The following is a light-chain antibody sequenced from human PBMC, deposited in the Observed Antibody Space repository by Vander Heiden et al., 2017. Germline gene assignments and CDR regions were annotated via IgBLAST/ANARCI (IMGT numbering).Light chain of an antibody. V-gene: IGLV6-57*04. CDR1: RGSISSNY. CDR3: QSYDSSNVV. J-gene: IGLJ3*02. CDR2: EDN. Sequence: NFMLTQPHSVSESPGKTVTIPCTRSRGSISSNYVQWHQQRPGSAPPTVICEDNQRPSGVPDRFAGSIDSSANSASLTISGLKAEDESCYYCQSYDSSNVVFGGGTKLTVL.